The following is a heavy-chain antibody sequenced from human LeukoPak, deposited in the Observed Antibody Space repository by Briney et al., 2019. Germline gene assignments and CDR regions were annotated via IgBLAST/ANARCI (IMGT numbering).Heavy chain of an antibody. J-gene: IGHJ4*02. D-gene: IGHD4-11*01. CDR3: ARAFSGYHSKSGGIDY. V-gene: IGHV4-59*01. CDR1: GGSISSYY. Sequence: SETLSLTCTVSGGSISSYYWSWIRQPPGKGLEWIGYIYYSGSTNYNPSPKSRVTISVDTSKNQFSLKLSSATAADTAVCYCARAFSGYHSKSGGIDYWGQGTLVTVSS. CDR2: IYYSGST.